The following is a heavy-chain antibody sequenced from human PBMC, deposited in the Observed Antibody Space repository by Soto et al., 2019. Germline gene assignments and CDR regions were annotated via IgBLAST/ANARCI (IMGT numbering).Heavy chain of an antibody. J-gene: IGHJ6*02. CDR1: GFTFSSYA. Sequence: GGSLRLSCAASGFTFSSYAMHWVRQAPGKGLEWVAVISYDGSNKYYADSVKGRFTISRDNSKNTLYLQMNSLRAEDTAVYYCARDGGYYYDSSGPPLETYYGMDVWGQGTTVTVSS. D-gene: IGHD3-22*01. CDR3: ARDGGYYYDSSGPPLETYYGMDV. CDR2: ISYDGSNK. V-gene: IGHV3-30-3*01.